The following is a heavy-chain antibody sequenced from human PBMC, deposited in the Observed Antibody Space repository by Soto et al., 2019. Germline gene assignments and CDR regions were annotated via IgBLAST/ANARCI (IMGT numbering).Heavy chain of an antibody. CDR3: AKRNGDYDYPDY. Sequence: GGSLRLSCAASGFIFSSYAMSWVRQAPGRGLEWVSSISGSGGSTYRADSVEGRFTISRDNSKNTLYLQMNSLRAEDTAVYYCAKRNGDYDYPDYWGQGTLVTVSS. CDR1: GFIFSSYA. CDR2: ISGSGGST. V-gene: IGHV3-23*01. D-gene: IGHD4-17*01. J-gene: IGHJ4*02.